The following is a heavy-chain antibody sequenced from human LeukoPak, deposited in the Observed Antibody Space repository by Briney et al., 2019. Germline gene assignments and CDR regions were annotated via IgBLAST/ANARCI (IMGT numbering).Heavy chain of an antibody. V-gene: IGHV3-74*01. J-gene: IGHJ4*02. CDR3: VRDAPGASFDY. CDR2: ISRDGSDT. CDR1: GFTFSSYW. D-gene: IGHD7-27*01. Sequence: GGSLRLSCAASGFTFSSYWMHWVRQAPGKGLKWVSHISRDGSDTYYVDSVKGRFTISRDNGKNTLYLDMNSLRADDTAVYYYVRDAPGASFDYWGQGTLVTVSS.